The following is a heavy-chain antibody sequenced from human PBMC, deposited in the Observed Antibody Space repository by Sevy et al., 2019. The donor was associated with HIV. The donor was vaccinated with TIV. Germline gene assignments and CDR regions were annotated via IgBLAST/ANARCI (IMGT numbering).Heavy chain of an antibody. CDR2: IRGKANNYAT. J-gene: IGHJ4*02. D-gene: IGHD3-22*01. V-gene: IGHV3-73*01. Sequence: GGSLRLSCAGSVFTFSDAAIHWVRQASGKGLEWLGRIRGKANNYATAYAASVEDRFSISRNDLKDTAYLQMNSLRTEDAAMYYCSIYYDIRAFDSWGQGTQVTVSS. CDR1: VFTFSDAA. CDR3: SIYYDIRAFDS.